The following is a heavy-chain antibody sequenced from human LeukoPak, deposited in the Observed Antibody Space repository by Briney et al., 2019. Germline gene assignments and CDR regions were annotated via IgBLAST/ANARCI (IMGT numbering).Heavy chain of an antibody. J-gene: IGHJ4*02. CDR3: AKDVYDGSSYHFDY. CDR2: IRSDGTTK. V-gene: IGHV3-30*02. CDR1: GFSFSSYG. D-gene: IGHD3-22*01. Sequence: GGSLRLSCAASGFSFSSYGMYWVRQPPGKGLEWVAFIRSDGTTKYYADSVKGRFTISRDNAKNTLYLQMNSLRGEDTAVYYCAKDVYDGSSYHFDYWGQGTLVTVSS.